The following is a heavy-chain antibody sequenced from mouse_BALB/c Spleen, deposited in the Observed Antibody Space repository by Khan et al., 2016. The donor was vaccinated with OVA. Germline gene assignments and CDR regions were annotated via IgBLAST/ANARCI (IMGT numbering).Heavy chain of an antibody. CDR1: GFNIKDYY. V-gene: IGHV14-1*02. CDR2: IDPENGNT. Sequence: VQLQQPGAELVRPGALVKLSCKASGFNIKDYYMLWVKQRPEQGLEWIGWIDPENGNTIYDPKFQAKASITADTSSNTAYLQLSSLTSEYTSVYYCARRGYGNYWFAYWGQGTLVTVSA. CDR3: ARRGYGNYWFAY. D-gene: IGHD2-1*01. J-gene: IGHJ3*01.